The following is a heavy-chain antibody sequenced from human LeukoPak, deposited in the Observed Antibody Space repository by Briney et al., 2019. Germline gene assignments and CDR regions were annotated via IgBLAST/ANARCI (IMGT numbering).Heavy chain of an antibody. J-gene: IGHJ5*02. V-gene: IGHV3-23*01. Sequence: PGGSLRLSCGASGFTFSTYAMTWVRQAPGKGLEWVSSISAGGGGTSNADSVKGRFTISRDNAKNTLYLQMNSLRAEDTAVYYCARGKAVAGTFSWFDPWGQGTLVTVSS. CDR1: GFTFSTYA. D-gene: IGHD6-19*01. CDR3: ARGKAVAGTFSWFDP. CDR2: ISAGGGGT.